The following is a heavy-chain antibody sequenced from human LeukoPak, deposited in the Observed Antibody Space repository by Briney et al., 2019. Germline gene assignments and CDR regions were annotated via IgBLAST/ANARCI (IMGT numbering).Heavy chain of an antibody. D-gene: IGHD3-22*01. V-gene: IGHV3-53*01. CDR3: ARVRRDSSGYLTNDAFDI. Sequence: GGSLRLSCAASGFTFISNYMSVVRQAPGKVLEWVSVIYSGGSTYYADSVKGRFTISRDNSKNTLYLQMNSLRAEDTAVYYCARVRRDSSGYLTNDAFDIWGQGTMVTVSS. J-gene: IGHJ3*02. CDR2: IYSGGST. CDR1: GFTFISNY.